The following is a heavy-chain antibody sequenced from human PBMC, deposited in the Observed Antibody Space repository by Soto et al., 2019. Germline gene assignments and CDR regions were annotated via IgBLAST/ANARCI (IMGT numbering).Heavy chain of an antibody. D-gene: IGHD6-13*01. CDR2: INWNSGSI. V-gene: IGHV3-9*01. Sequence: HPGGSLRLSCAASGFTFDDYAMHCVRQVPGKGLEWVSGINWNSGSIGYGDSVKGRFAISRDNAKNSLHLQMNSLSAEDTAFYYCVKDESINWYSGHFRHWGQGTLVTVSS. CDR3: VKDESINWYSGHFRH. J-gene: IGHJ1*01. CDR1: GFTFDDYA.